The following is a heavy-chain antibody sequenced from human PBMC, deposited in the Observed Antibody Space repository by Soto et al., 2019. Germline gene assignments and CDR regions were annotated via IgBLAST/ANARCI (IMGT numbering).Heavy chain of an antibody. J-gene: IGHJ3*02. CDR1: GGSISSGGYY. D-gene: IGHD2-15*01. Sequence: SETLSLTCTVSGGSISSGGYYWSWIRQHPGKGLEWIGYIYYSGSTYYNPSLKSRVTISVDTSKNQFSLKLSSVTAADTAVYYCARDPICGGSCCKGAFDIWGQGTMVTVSS. CDR3: ARDPICGGSCCKGAFDI. V-gene: IGHV4-31*03. CDR2: IYYSGST.